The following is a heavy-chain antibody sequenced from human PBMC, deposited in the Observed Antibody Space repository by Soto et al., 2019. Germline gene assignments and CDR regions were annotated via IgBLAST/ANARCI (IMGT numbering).Heavy chain of an antibody. CDR3: ARRGSGSYSDY. CDR1: GGSISSSSYY. V-gene: IGHV4-39*01. Sequence: QLQLQESGPGLVKPSETLSLTCTVSGGSISSSSYYWGWIRQPPGKGLEWIGSIYYSGSTYYNPSLKSRVTISVDTSKNQLSLKLSSVTAADTAVYYCARRGSGSYSDYWGQGPLVTVSS. D-gene: IGHD3-10*01. CDR2: IYYSGST. J-gene: IGHJ4*02.